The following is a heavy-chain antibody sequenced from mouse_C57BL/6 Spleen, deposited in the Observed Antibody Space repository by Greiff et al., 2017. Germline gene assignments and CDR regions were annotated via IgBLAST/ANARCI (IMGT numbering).Heavy chain of an antibody. CDR2: ISDGGSYT. CDR1: GFTFSSYA. CDR3: ARAYGNCGGDFDY. J-gene: IGHJ2*01. D-gene: IGHD2-1*01. Sequence: DVQLVESGGGLVKPGGSLKLSCAASGFTFSSYAMSWVSQTPEKRLEWVATISDGGSYTYYPDNVKGRFTISRDNAKNNLYLQMSHLKSEDTAMYYCARAYGNCGGDFDYWGKGTTLTVSS. V-gene: IGHV5-4*01.